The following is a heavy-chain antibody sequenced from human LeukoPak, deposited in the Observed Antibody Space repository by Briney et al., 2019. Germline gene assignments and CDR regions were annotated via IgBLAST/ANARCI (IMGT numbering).Heavy chain of an antibody. CDR1: GGSISSGGYY. Sequence: SETLSLTCTVSGGSISSGGYYWSWIRQPPGKGLEWIGYIYHSGSTYYNPSLKSRVTISVDTSKNQFSLELSSVTAADTAVYYCARDVEGYSSSWLDYWGQGTLVAVSS. V-gene: IGHV4-30-2*01. CDR3: ARDVEGYSSSWLDY. J-gene: IGHJ4*02. D-gene: IGHD6-13*01. CDR2: IYHSGST.